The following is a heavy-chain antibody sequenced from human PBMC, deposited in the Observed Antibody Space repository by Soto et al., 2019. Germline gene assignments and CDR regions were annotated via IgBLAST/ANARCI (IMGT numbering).Heavy chain of an antibody. CDR1: GYTFISYW. CDR2: IYPGDSDT. Sequence: GESLKISCKGSGYTFISYWIVWVRQMPGKGLEWMGIIYPGDSDTRYSPSFQDQVSISADKSVSTAYLQWSSLTASDTAMYYCARSFYPSTWYAPFDYWGQGTLVTVS. CDR3: ARSFYPSTWYAPFDY. J-gene: IGHJ4*02. V-gene: IGHV5-51*01. D-gene: IGHD6-13*01.